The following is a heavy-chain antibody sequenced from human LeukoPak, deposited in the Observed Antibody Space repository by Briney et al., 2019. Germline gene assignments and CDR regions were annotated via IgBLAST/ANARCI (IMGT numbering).Heavy chain of an antibody. CDR3: ARARGFDY. Sequence: PSETLSLTCAVYGGSFSGYYWSWIRQPPGKELEWIGEINHSGSTNYNPSLKSRVTISVDTSKNQFSLKLSSVTAADTAVYYCARARGFDYWGQGTLVTVSS. D-gene: IGHD3-10*01. J-gene: IGHJ4*02. CDR2: INHSGST. V-gene: IGHV4-34*01. CDR1: GGSFSGYY.